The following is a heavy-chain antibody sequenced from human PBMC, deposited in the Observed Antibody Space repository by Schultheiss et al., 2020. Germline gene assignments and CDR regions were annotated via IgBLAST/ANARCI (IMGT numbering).Heavy chain of an antibody. CDR2: ITSSSSYI. V-gene: IGHV3-21*01. CDR1: GFTFSSYS. CDR3: ARDYGGGSHFTWGLDV. Sequence: GGSLRLSCAASGFTFSSYSMNWVRQAPGKGLEWVSSITSSSSYIYYADSVKGRFTISRDNAKNSLYLQMNSLRAEDTALYYCARDYGGGSHFTWGLDVWGQGTTVTVSS. D-gene: IGHD1-26*01. J-gene: IGHJ6*02.